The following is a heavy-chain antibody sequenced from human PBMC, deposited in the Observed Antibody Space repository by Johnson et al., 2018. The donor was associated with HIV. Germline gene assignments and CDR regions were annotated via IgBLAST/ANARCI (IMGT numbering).Heavy chain of an antibody. CDR2: ISTSGSTI. V-gene: IGHV3-11*01. J-gene: IGHJ3*02. CDR3: ARDVIKVIAARDDADI. CDR1: GFTFSDYY. D-gene: IGHD6-6*01. Sequence: QVQLVESGGGLVQPGGSLRLSCAASGFTFSDYYMSWIHQAPGKGLEWVSYISTSGSTIYSADSVQGRFTLSRDNAKNSLYLQMNSLRAEDTALYYCARDVIKVIAARDDADIWVQGTMVTVSS.